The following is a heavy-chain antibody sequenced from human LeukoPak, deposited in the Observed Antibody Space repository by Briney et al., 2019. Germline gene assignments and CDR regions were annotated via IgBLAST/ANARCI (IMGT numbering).Heavy chain of an antibody. J-gene: IGHJ5*02. CDR2: MNPNSGNT. Sequence: ASVKVSCKASGYTFTSYDINWVRQATGQGLEWRGWMNPNSGNTGYAQKFQGRVTMTRNTSISTAYMELSSLRSEDTAVYYCARGNAGYCSSTSCYIGVWFDPWGQGTLATVSS. CDR1: GYTFTSYD. V-gene: IGHV1-8*01. CDR3: ARGNAGYCSSTSCYIGVWFDP. D-gene: IGHD2-2*02.